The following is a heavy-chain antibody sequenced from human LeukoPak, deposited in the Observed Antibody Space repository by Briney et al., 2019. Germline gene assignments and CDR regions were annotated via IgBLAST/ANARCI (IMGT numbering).Heavy chain of an antibody. D-gene: IGHD6-19*01. J-gene: IGHJ6*02. V-gene: IGHV4-34*01. CDR3: ARAYPGIAVVARASDYYYGMDV. CDR2: INHSGST. Sequence: KPSETLSLTCAVYGGSFSGYYWSWIRQPPGKGLEWIGEINHSGSTNYNPSLKSRVTISVDTSKNQFSLKLSSVTAADTAVYYCARAYPGIAVVARASDYYYGMDVWGQGTTVTVSS. CDR1: GGSFSGYY.